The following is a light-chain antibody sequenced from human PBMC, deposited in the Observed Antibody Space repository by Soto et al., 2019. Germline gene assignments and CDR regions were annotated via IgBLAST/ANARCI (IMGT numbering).Light chain of an antibody. CDR3: QLSYSTPGWT. J-gene: IGKJ1*01. CDR2: AAS. CDR1: QTITSD. V-gene: IGKV1-39*01. Sequence: DIQLTQSPSSLSASVGDRVTITCRAGQTITSDLNWYQQRPGKTPKLLIYAASNLQSGVPSRFSGSGSGTDFTCIISSLQPEDSASYYCQLSYSTPGWTFGQGTKVDIK.